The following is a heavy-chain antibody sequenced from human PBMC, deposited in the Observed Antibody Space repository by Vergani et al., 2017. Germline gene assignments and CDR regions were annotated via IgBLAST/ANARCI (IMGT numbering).Heavy chain of an antibody. D-gene: IGHD2-15*01. V-gene: IGHV3-23*03. CDR2: NYSGGSST. Sequence: EVQLLESGGGLVQPGGSLRLSCAASGFTFSSYAMSWVRQAPGKGLEWVSVNYSGGSSTYYADSVKGRFTISRDNSKNTLYLQMNSLRAEDTAVYYCATLAVVAAKHWGQGTLVTVSS. CDR1: GFTFSSYA. J-gene: IGHJ4*02. CDR3: ATLAVVAAKH.